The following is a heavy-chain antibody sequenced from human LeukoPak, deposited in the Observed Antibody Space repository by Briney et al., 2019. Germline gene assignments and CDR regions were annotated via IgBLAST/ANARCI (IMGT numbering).Heavy chain of an antibody. Sequence: SETLSLTCTVSGVSISSYYWSWIRQPPGKGLEWLGYIYYSGSTNYNPSLKSRVTISVDTSKNQFSLKLSSVTAADTAVYYCARAPGGLGYCSGGSCPYFDYWGQGTLVTVSS. D-gene: IGHD2-15*01. J-gene: IGHJ4*02. CDR2: IYYSGST. V-gene: IGHV4-59*01. CDR1: GVSISSYY. CDR3: ARAPGGLGYCSGGSCPYFDY.